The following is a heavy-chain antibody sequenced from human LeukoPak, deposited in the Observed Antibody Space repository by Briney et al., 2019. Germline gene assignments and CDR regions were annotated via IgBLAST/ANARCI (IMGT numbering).Heavy chain of an antibody. Sequence: ASVKVSCKASGYTFTNYGITWVRQAPGQGLEWMGWISAYNGNTNYAQKLQGRVTMTTDTSTSTAYMELRSLRSDDTAVYYCARDHYYGSGSYYNLMDVWGQGTTVTVSS. D-gene: IGHD3-10*01. CDR3: ARDHYYGSGSYYNLMDV. CDR2: ISAYNGNT. CDR1: GYTFTNYG. J-gene: IGHJ6*02. V-gene: IGHV1-18*01.